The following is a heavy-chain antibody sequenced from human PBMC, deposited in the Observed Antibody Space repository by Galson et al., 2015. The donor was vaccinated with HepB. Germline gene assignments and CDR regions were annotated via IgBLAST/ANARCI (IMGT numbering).Heavy chain of an antibody. CDR3: AKAGDYDLSSGGGVCDY. CDR1: GFTFSTYS. Sequence: SLRLSCAASGFTFSTYSMNWVRQAPGKGLEWVSSIGSRSRYIYYADSVKGRFTISRDNSKNTLYLQMNSLRAEDTAVYYCAKAGDYDLSSGGGVCDYWGQGTLVTVPS. V-gene: IGHV3-21*04. D-gene: IGHD4-17*01. J-gene: IGHJ4*02. CDR2: IGSRSRYI.